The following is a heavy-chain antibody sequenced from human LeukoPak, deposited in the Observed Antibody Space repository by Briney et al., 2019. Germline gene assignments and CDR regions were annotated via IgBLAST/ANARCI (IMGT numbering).Heavy chain of an antibody. V-gene: IGHV3-53*01. CDR1: GFTFSSYS. CDR2: IYSGGST. CDR3: ATAYYDILTGYYGAPFDY. J-gene: IGHJ4*02. D-gene: IGHD3-9*01. Sequence: GGSLRLSCAASGFTFSSYSMNWVRQAPGKGLEWVSVIYSGGSTYYADSVKGRFTISRDNSKNTLYLQMNSLRAEDTAVYYCATAYYDILTGYYGAPFDYWGQGTLVTVSS.